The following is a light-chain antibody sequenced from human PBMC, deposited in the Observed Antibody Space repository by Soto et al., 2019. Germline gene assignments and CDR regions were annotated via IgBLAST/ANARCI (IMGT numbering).Light chain of an antibody. CDR3: QQSSSSPIT. Sequence: EIAMTQYPYTLSVSAGERGALACSPSQSISGIYLAWYQQKPGQPPRLLMYAASSRASGIPDRFSGSGSGTDFTLTISRLEPEDFAVYYCQQSSSSPITFGQGTRLEIK. CDR1: QSISGIY. J-gene: IGKJ5*01. CDR2: AAS. V-gene: IGKV3-20*01.